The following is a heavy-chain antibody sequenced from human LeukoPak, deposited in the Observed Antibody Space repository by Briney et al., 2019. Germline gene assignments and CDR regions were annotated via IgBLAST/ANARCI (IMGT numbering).Heavy chain of an antibody. CDR3: ARGIQSTGWYGY. V-gene: IGHV4-38-2*02. J-gene: IGHJ4*02. D-gene: IGHD6-19*01. CDR2: IHHSGNT. CDR1: GYSISSGYY. Sequence: SETLSLTCTVSGYSISSGYYWGWIRQPPGKGLQWIGSIHHSGNTYYNPSLKSRDTISVDTSKNEFSLRANYVTAADTAMYYCARGIQSTGWYGYWGQGTLVTVSS.